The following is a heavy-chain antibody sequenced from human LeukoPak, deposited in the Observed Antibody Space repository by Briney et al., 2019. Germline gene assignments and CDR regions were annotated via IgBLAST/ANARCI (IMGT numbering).Heavy chain of an antibody. CDR1: GGSISSGSYY. D-gene: IGHD2-8*01. Sequence: PSETLSLTCTVSGGSISSGSYYWSWIRQPAGKGLEWIGRIYTSGSTNYNPSLKSRVTISVDTSKNQFSLKLSSVTAADTAVYYCARADTRHGVGGLDYWGQGTLVTVSS. V-gene: IGHV4-61*02. J-gene: IGHJ4*02. CDR2: IYTSGST. CDR3: ARADTRHGVGGLDY.